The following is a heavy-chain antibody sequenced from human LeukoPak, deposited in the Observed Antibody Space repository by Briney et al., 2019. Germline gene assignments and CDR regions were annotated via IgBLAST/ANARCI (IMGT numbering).Heavy chain of an antibody. V-gene: IGHV4-34*01. CDR2: INHSGST. CDR3: ARIQDTSMGLFDY. CDR1: GGSFGGYY. J-gene: IGHJ4*02. Sequence: SETLSLTCAVYGGSFGGYYWSWIRQPPGKGLEWIGEINHSGSTNYNPSLKSRVTISVDTSKNQFSLKLSSVTAADTAVYYCARIQDTSMGLFDYWGQGTLVTVSS. D-gene: IGHD5-18*01.